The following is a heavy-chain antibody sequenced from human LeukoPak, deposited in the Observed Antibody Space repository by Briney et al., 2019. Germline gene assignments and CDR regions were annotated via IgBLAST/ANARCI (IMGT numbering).Heavy chain of an antibody. J-gene: IGHJ4*02. CDR3: ARVQLAWFGELSYFDY. CDR1: GYTLTDLA. CDR2: FDAEHGKT. V-gene: IGHV1-24*01. D-gene: IGHD3-10*01. Sequence: VASVKVSCKVSGYTLTDLAIHWVRQAPGKGLEWMGGFDAEHGKTIYAQKFQGRITLTEDSSTDTAYMELSSLRSEDTAVYYCARVQLAWFGELSYFDYWGQGTLVTVSS.